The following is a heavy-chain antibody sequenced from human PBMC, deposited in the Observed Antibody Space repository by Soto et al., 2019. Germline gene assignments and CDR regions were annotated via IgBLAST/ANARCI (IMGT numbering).Heavy chain of an antibody. D-gene: IGHD3-22*01. J-gene: IGHJ5*02. Sequence: GESLKISCKGSGYSFTSYWIGWVRQMPGKSLEWMGIISPGDYDTRYSPSFQGQVTISADKSISTAYLQWSSLKASDTAMYYCARVPGGGGYSPTAWFDPWGQGTLVTVSS. CDR2: ISPGDYDT. V-gene: IGHV5-51*01. CDR1: GYSFTSYW. CDR3: ARVPGGGGYSPTAWFDP.